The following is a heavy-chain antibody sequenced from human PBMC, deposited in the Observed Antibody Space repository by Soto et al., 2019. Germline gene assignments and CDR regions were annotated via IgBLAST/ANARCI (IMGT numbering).Heavy chain of an antibody. J-gene: IGHJ4*02. CDR2: ISGSGGST. D-gene: IGHD3-9*01. V-gene: IGHV3-23*01. CDR1: GFTFSSYA. CDR3: AKTKKGQRDFDWLLSFDY. Sequence: EVQLLESGGGLVQPGGSLRLSCAASGFTFSSYAMSWVRQAPGKGLEWVSAISGSGGSTYYADSVKGRFTISRDNSKNTLYLQMNSLRAGDRAVYYCAKTKKGQRDFDWLLSFDYWGQGTLVTVSS.